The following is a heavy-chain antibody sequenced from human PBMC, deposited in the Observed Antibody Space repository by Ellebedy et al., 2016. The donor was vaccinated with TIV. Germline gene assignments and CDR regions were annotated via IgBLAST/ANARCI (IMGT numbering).Heavy chain of an antibody. Sequence: GESLKISXSASGFTFSSCAMHWVRQAPGKGLEYVSGINDKGTTTHYADSVKGRFTISRDDSKNTVYLQMSSLRPEDTAVYSCVKDRSGTYSFDYWGQGTLVTVSS. CDR2: INDKGTTT. D-gene: IGHD1-26*01. J-gene: IGHJ4*02. V-gene: IGHV3-64D*06. CDR1: GFTFSSCA. CDR3: VKDRSGTYSFDY.